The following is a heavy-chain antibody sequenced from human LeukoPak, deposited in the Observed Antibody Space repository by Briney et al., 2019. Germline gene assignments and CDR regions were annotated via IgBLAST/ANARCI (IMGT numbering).Heavy chain of an antibody. Sequence: SETLSLTCTVSGGSISGHYWTWIRQPPGKGLEWIGQIHYSGRPDYNPSLKSRVPISVDTSKNHLSLKVTSVTGADTAVYYCARFGVDYDMDVWGQGTTVTVSS. CDR1: GGSISGHY. CDR2: IHYSGRP. CDR3: ARFGVDYDMDV. V-gene: IGHV4-59*11. J-gene: IGHJ6*02. D-gene: IGHD3-16*01.